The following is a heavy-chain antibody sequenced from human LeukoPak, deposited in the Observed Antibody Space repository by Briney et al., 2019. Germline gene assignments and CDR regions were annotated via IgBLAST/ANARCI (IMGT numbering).Heavy chain of an antibody. J-gene: IGHJ3*02. CDR1: GYTFTGYY. D-gene: IGHD3-10*01. CDR2: INPNSGGT. Sequence: ASVKVSCTAPGYTFTGYYMHWVRQAPGQGLEWMGWINPNSGGTNYAQKFQGRVTMTRDTSISTAYMELSRLRSDDTAVYYCARNIWFGESADAFDIWGQGTMVTVSS. V-gene: IGHV1-2*02. CDR3: ARNIWFGESADAFDI.